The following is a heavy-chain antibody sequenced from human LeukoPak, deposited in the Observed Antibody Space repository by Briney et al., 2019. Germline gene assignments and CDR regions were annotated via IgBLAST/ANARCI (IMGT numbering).Heavy chain of an antibody. D-gene: IGHD6-13*01. CDR3: ARAYSSSWYWNWFDP. CDR1: GGSFSGYY. J-gene: IGHJ5*02. V-gene: IGHV4-34*01. Sequence: SETLSLTCAVYGGSFSGYYWGWIRQPPGKGLEWIGSIYYSGSTYYNPSLKSRVTISVDTSKNQFSLKLSSVTAADTALYYCARAYSSSWYWNWFDPWGQGTLVTVSS. CDR2: IYYSGST.